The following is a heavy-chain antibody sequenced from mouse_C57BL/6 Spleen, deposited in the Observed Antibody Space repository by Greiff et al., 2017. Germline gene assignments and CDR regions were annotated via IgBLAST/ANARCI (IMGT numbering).Heavy chain of an antibody. J-gene: IGHJ4*01. CDR3: TRSRHYYYAMDY. CDR2: IDPETGGT. CDR1: GYTFTDYE. V-gene: IGHV1-15*01. Sequence: QVHVKQSGAELVRPGASVTLSCKASGYTFTDYEMHWVKQTPVHGLEWIGAIDPETGGTAYNQKFKGKAILTADKSSSTAYMELRSLTSEDSAVYYCTRSRHYYYAMDYWGQGTSVTVSS.